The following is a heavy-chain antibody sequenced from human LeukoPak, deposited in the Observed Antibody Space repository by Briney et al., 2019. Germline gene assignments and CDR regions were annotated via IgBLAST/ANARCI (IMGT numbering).Heavy chain of an antibody. CDR3: AREAYSDLSGFHPLNWFDP. CDR1: GYSISSGYY. J-gene: IGHJ5*02. V-gene: IGHV4-38-2*02. Sequence: SETLSLTCSVWGYSISSGYYWGWVRQSPGRGLEWIGTIHHIGNTYYKPSLKSRVTISVDTSKNQFSLKLTSVTAADSAMYFCAREAYSDLSGFHPLNWFDPWGQGTLVTVSS. D-gene: IGHD3-22*01. CDR2: IHHIGNT.